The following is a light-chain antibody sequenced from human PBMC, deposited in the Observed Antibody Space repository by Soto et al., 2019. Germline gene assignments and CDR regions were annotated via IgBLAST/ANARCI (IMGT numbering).Light chain of an antibody. Sequence: EIVLTQSPGTLSLSPGERATLSCRASQSVSRSYLAWYQQKPGQAPRLLIYGASSRATGIPDRFSGSGSGTDFTLTISRLEPEDFAVYYCQQYVSSPWTFGQGTKV. CDR3: QQYVSSPWT. J-gene: IGKJ1*01. V-gene: IGKV3-20*01. CDR1: QSVSRSY. CDR2: GAS.